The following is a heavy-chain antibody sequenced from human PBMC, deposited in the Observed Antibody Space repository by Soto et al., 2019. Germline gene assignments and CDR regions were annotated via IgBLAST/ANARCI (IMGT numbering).Heavy chain of an antibody. CDR3: ARSVFP. Sequence: QVQLQESGPGLVKPSQTLSLTCTVSGGSISSGGYYWSWIRQHPGKGLEWIGYIYHSGSTYYNPSLQQRVTVTVDTSKTQFALKLSSGTAADTAVYYCARSVFPWGQGTLVTVSS. CDR1: GGSISSGGYY. J-gene: IGHJ5*02. CDR2: IYHSGST. V-gene: IGHV4-31*03.